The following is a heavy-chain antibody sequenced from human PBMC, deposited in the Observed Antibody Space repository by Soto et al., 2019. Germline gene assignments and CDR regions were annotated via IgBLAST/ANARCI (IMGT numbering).Heavy chain of an antibody. J-gene: IGHJ4*02. Sequence: GGSLRLSCAASGFTFSSYSMNWVRQAPGKGLEWVSYISSSSSTIYYADSVKGRFTISRDNAKNSLYLQMNSLRDEDTAVYYCASFEGGYSSSWDGGYWGQGTLVTVSS. CDR2: ISSSSSTI. CDR1: GFTFSSYS. D-gene: IGHD6-13*01. V-gene: IGHV3-48*02. CDR3: ASFEGGYSSSWDGGY.